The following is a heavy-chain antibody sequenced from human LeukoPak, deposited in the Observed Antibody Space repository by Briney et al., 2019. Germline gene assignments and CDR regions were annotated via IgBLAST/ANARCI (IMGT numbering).Heavy chain of an antibody. CDR3: ARHGYRSGGSCYWDY. CDR1: GGSISPYY. Sequence: SETLSLTCIVSGGSISPYYWSWIRQPPGSGLEWIAYIYYSGSTSHNPSLKSRVAISVDTSNNEVSLKLSSVTAADTAVYYCARHGYRSGGSCYWDYWGQGTLVTVSS. V-gene: IGHV4-59*08. J-gene: IGHJ4*02. D-gene: IGHD2-15*01. CDR2: IYYSGST.